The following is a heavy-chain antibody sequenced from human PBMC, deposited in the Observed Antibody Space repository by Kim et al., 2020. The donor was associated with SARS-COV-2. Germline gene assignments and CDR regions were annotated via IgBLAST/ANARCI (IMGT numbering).Heavy chain of an antibody. D-gene: IGHD2-15*01. V-gene: IGHV3-23*01. CDR3: AKGQGDKNAMTSRVFDY. J-gene: IGHJ4*02. Sequence: GGSLRLSCAASGFTFNTYAMTWLRQTPGKGLEWVSSISGVNSGTYYADSVKGRFTVSRDNSKNTLYLQMNSLRAEDTAIYYCAKGQGDKNAMTSRVFDYWGQGTLVTVSS. CDR2: ISGVNSGT. CDR1: GFTFNTYA.